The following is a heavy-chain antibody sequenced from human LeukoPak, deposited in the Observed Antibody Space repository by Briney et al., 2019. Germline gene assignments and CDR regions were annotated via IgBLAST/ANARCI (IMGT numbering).Heavy chain of an antibody. J-gene: IGHJ3*02. D-gene: IGHD2-8*01. CDR1: GGSISSGSYF. V-gene: IGHV4-61*02. CDR3: ARGDILLMVYGHAFDI. CDR2: INISGST. Sequence: SQTLSLTCTVSGGSISSGSYFWSWIRQPAGKGLEWIGRINISGSTKYNPSLKSRVSISIDTSKNQVSLSLTSVTAADTAVYYCARGDILLMVYGHAFDIWGQGTMVTVSS.